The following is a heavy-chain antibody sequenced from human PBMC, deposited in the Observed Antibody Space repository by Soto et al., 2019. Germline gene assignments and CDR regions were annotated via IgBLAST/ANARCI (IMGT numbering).Heavy chain of an antibody. CDR1: GLTISGKKY. Sequence: GGSLRLSCAASGLTISGKKYVAWVRQAPGKGLEWVSGLYDVDGSFYADSVRGRFTTSSDSSKTTVYLQMNDLRPDDTAVYYCATWHEREHAYDVWGQGTTVTVSS. CDR3: ATWHEREHAYDV. V-gene: IGHV3-53*01. D-gene: IGHD1-1*01. CDR2: LYDVDGS. J-gene: IGHJ3*01.